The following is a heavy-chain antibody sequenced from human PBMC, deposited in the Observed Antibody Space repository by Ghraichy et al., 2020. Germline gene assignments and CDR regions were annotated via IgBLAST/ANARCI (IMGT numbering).Heavy chain of an antibody. D-gene: IGHD1-26*01. V-gene: IGHV3-21*01. CDR1: GFTFSSYS. CDR3: ARSLVGATMSYDY. J-gene: IGHJ4*02. CDR2: ISSSSYI. Sequence: LSLTCAASGFTFSSYSMNWVRQAPGKGLEWVSSISSSSYIYYADSVKGRFTISRDNAKNSLYLQMNSLRAEDTAVYYCARSLVGATMSYDYWGQGTLVTVSS.